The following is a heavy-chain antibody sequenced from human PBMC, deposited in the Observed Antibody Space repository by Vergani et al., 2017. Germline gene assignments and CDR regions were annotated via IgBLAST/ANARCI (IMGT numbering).Heavy chain of an antibody. D-gene: IGHD6-19*01. J-gene: IGHJ4*02. CDR3: AKDVGSGWYGGGY. CDR1: GYTFTDYF. V-gene: IGHV1-2*02. Sequence: QVQLVQSGAEVKKPGASVKVSCKASGYTFTDYFMHWVRQAPGQGLEWMGWINPNSGGTNYAQKFQGRVTMTRDTSISTAYMELSNLRSDDTAVYYCAKDVGSGWYGGGYWGQGTLVTVSS. CDR2: INPNSGGT.